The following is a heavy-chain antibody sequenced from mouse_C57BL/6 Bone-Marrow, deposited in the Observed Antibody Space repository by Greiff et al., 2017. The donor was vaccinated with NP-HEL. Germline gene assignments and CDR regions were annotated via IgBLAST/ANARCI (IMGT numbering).Heavy chain of an antibody. V-gene: IGHV1-69*01. Sequence: QVQLQQSGAELVMPGASVKLSCKASGYTFTSYWMHWVKQRPGQGLEWIGEIDPADSYTNYNQKFKGKSTLTVDKSSSTAYMQLSSLTSEDSAVYYCAIYYCGRGDVDYWGQGTSVTVSS. J-gene: IGHJ4*01. D-gene: IGHD1-1*01. CDR2: IDPADSYT. CDR3: AIYYCGRGDVDY. CDR1: GYTFTSYW.